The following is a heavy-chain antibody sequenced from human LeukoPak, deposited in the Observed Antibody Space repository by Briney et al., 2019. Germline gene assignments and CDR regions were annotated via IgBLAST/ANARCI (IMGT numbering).Heavy chain of an antibody. CDR2: INPNNGGT. J-gene: IGHJ5*02. Sequence: ASVKVSCKASGYTFIGYYMHWVRQAPGQGLEWMGWINPNNGGTKYAQEFQGRVTMTRDTSISTAYMELSSLRSDDTAVYYCVRDDVSPWGQGTLVTVSS. V-gene: IGHV1-2*02. CDR3: VRDDVSP. CDR1: GYTFIGYY.